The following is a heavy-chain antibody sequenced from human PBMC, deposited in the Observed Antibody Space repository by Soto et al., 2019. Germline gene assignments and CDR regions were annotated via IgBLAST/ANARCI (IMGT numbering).Heavy chain of an antibody. Sequence: GGSLRLSCAASGFTFSSYGMHWVRQAPGKGLDWVAVISYDGSNKYYADSVKGRFTISRDNSKNTLYLQMNSLRAEDTGVYYCAKSFICSSTSCSYYYYYYGMDVWGQGTTVTVSS. D-gene: IGHD2-2*01. V-gene: IGHV3-30*18. CDR2: ISYDGSNK. CDR1: GFTFSSYG. CDR3: AKSFICSSTSCSYYYYYYGMDV. J-gene: IGHJ6*02.